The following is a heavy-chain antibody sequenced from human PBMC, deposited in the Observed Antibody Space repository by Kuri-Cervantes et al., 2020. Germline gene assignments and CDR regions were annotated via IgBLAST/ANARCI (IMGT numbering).Heavy chain of an antibody. CDR1: GFTFSSYA. CDR3: ARDPSGSPGY. Sequence: GESLKISCAASGFTFSSYAMSWVRQAPGKGLEWVSAISGSGGSTYYADSVKGRFTISRDNSKNTLYLQMNSLRDEDTAVYYCARDPSGSPGYWGQGTLVTVSS. V-gene: IGHV3-23*01. CDR2: ISGSGGST. D-gene: IGHD1-26*01. J-gene: IGHJ4*02.